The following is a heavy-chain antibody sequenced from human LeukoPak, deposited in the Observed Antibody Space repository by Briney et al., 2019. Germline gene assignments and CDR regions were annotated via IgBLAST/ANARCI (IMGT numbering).Heavy chain of an antibody. Sequence: GASVKVSCKASGYTFTGYYMHWVRQAPGQGLEWMGWINPNSGGTNYAQKFQGRVTMTRDTSISTAYMELSRLRSDDTAVYYCARPIDYYGSGSYYNYWGQGTLVTVSS. V-gene: IGHV1-2*02. J-gene: IGHJ4*02. CDR1: GYTFTGYY. D-gene: IGHD3-10*01. CDR3: ARPIDYYGSGSYYNY. CDR2: INPNSGGT.